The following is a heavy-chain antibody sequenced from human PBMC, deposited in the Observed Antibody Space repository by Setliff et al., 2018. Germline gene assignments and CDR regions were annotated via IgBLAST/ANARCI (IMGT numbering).Heavy chain of an antibody. Sequence: SETLSLTCAVSGFSISSGYYWGWIRQPPGKGLEWIVNIHHSGISNYNPSLKSRVTMSVDTSKNQFSLNLTSVTAADTAVYYCARASVVHAIAVGYWGQGTLVTVSS. V-gene: IGHV4-38-2*01. CDR2: IHHSGIS. CDR1: GFSISSGYY. D-gene: IGHD2-15*01. CDR3: ARASVVHAIAVGY. J-gene: IGHJ4*02.